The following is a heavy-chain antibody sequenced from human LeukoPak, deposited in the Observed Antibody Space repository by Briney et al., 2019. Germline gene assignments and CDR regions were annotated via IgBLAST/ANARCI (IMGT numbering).Heavy chain of an antibody. CDR2: INPSGGST. Sequence: ASVKVSCKASGYTFTSYYMHWVRQAPGQGLEWMGIINPSGGSTSYAQKFQGRVTMTRDMSTSTVYMELSSLRSEDTAVYYCAREPPDLVTAGYTAFDIWGQGTMVTVSS. CDR3: AREPPDLVTAGYTAFDI. V-gene: IGHV1-46*01. D-gene: IGHD6-13*01. J-gene: IGHJ3*02. CDR1: GYTFTSYY.